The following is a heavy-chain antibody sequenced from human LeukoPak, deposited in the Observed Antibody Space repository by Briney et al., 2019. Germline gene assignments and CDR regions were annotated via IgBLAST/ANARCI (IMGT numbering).Heavy chain of an antibody. Sequence: PSGTLSLTCEVSGGSISSSNWWSWVRQPPGKGLECIGEIYHSGSTNYNPSLKSRVTISVDKSKTQFSLKLTSVTAADTAVYYCAGHNYYDSSGYRYYYGMDVWGQGTTVTVSS. CDR1: GGSISSSNW. D-gene: IGHD3-22*01. CDR2: IYHSGST. J-gene: IGHJ6*02. CDR3: AGHNYYDSSGYRYYYGMDV. V-gene: IGHV4-4*02.